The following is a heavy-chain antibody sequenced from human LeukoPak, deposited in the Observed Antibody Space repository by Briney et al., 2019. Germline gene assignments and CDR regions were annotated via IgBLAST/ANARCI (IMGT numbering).Heavy chain of an antibody. D-gene: IGHD3-10*01. CDR3: ASYGTSGG. V-gene: IGHV3-30*01. Sequence: GRSLRLSCAASGFTFSGYAMHWVRQAPGKGLEWVAVISYDGSNKYYADSVKGRFTISRDNSKNTLYLQMNSLRAEDTAVYYCASYGTSGGWGHGTLVTVSS. J-gene: IGHJ4*01. CDR1: GFTFSGYA. CDR2: ISYDGSNK.